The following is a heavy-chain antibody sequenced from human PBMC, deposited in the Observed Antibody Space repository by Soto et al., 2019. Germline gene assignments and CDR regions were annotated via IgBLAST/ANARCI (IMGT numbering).Heavy chain of an antibody. D-gene: IGHD4-4*01. Sequence: SSETLSLTCTVSCGSISSSTYYWAWIRQPPGKGLAWIGSISYSGSTYYNPSLKSRVTISVDTSKNQFSLKLSSVTAADTAVYYCARPRDDYNYYYFDYWGQGTLVTVSS. CDR1: CGSISSSTYY. V-gene: IGHV4-39*01. J-gene: IGHJ4*02. CDR3: ARPRDDYNYYYFDY. CDR2: ISYSGST.